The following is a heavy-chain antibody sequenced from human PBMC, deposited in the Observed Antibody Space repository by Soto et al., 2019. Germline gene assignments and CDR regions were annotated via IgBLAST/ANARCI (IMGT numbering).Heavy chain of an antibody. D-gene: IGHD2-15*01. CDR1: GGSISSSSYY. CDR2: IYYSGST. CDR3: ARLVRANWFDP. J-gene: IGHJ5*02. V-gene: IGHV4-39*01. Sequence: QLQLQESGPGLVKPSETLSLTCTVSGGSISSSSYYWGWIRQPPGKGLEWIGSIYYSGSTYYNPSLKSRVTISVDTSKHQFALKLSSVTAADPAVYYCARLVRANWFDPWGQGTLVTVSS.